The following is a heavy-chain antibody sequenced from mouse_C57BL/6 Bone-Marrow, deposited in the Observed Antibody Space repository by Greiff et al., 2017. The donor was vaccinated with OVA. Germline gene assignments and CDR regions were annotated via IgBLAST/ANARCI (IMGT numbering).Heavy chain of an antibody. CDR1: GFSLTSYG. CDR3: ARNSYGSKGNWFAY. CDR2: IWSGGST. Sequence: VTLQESGPGLVQPSQSLSITCTVSGFSLTSYGVHWVRQSPGTGLEWLGVIWSGGSTDYNAAFISRLSISKDNSKSQVFFNMNSLQADDTAIYYCARNSYGSKGNWFAYWGQGTLVTVSA. D-gene: IGHD1-1*01. J-gene: IGHJ3*01. V-gene: IGHV2-2*01.